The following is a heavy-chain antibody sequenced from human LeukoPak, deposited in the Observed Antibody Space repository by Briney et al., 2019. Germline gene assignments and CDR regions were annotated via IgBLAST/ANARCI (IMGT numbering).Heavy chain of an antibody. J-gene: IGHJ4*02. D-gene: IGHD3-10*01. CDR2: IYYTGST. CDR1: GGSISSSSYY. Sequence: SETLSLTCTVSGGSISSSSYYWGWIRQPPGKGLEWIGSIYYTGSTNYNPSLKSRVTISIDTSKNQFSLNLNSVTAADTAVYYCAREYYYGSGSYAYWGQGTLVTVSS. CDR3: AREYYYGSGSYAY. V-gene: IGHV4-39*07.